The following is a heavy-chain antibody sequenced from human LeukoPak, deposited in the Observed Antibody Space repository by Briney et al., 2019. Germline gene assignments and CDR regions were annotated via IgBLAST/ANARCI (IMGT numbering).Heavy chain of an antibody. CDR3: ARTEALGAYYDFWSGYTPGYYYGMDV. D-gene: IGHD3-3*01. V-gene: IGHV3-7*01. Sequence: GGSLRLSCAASGFTFSSYWMSWVRQAPGKGLEWVANIKQDGSENYYVYSVRGRFTISRDNAKNSLYLQMNRLRAEDTAVYYCARTEALGAYYDFWSGYTPGYYYGMDVWGQGTTVTVSS. CDR2: IKQDGSEN. CDR1: GFTFSSYW. J-gene: IGHJ6*02.